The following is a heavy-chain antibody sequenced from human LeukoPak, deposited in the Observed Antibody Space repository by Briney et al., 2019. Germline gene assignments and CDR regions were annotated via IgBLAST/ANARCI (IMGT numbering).Heavy chain of an antibody. V-gene: IGHV3-9*01. D-gene: IGHD3-22*01. CDR1: GFTFDDYA. Sequence: GGSLRLSCAVSGFTFDDYAMHWVRQVPGKGLEWVSGINWNSDSIGYADSVKGRFTTSRDNAKNSLYLQMNSLRADDTAVYYCAKDRQARGSSGYYGGVNFDYWGQGTLVAVSS. J-gene: IGHJ4*02. CDR2: INWNSDSI. CDR3: AKDRQARGSSGYYGGVNFDY.